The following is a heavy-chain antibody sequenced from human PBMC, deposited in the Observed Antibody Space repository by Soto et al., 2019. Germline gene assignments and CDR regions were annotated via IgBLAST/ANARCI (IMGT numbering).Heavy chain of an antibody. CDR2: IYSGGST. CDR3: ARDVGIADGVYYGMDV. Sequence: GGSLRLSCAASGFTVSSNYMSWVRQAPGEGLEWVSVIYSGGSTYYADSVKGRFTISRDNSKNTLYLQMNSLRAEDTAVYYCARDVGIADGVYYGMDVWGQGTTVTVSS. J-gene: IGHJ6*02. V-gene: IGHV3-53*01. CDR1: GFTVSSNY. D-gene: IGHD6-13*01.